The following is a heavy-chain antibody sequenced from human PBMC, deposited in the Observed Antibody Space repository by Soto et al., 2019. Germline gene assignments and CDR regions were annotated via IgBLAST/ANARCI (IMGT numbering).Heavy chain of an antibody. CDR1: GYTFTSYG. V-gene: IGHV1-18*04. Sequence: GASVKVSFKASGYTFTSYGISWLRQAPGQGLEWMGWISAYNGNTNYAQKLQGRVTMTTDTSTSTAYMELRSLKPEDTALYHCATTRDLGKCGDNCPGNSQFDPWGQGTLVTVSS. CDR2: ISAYNGNT. J-gene: IGHJ5*02. D-gene: IGHD2-21*02. CDR3: ATTRDLGKCGDNCPGNSQFDP.